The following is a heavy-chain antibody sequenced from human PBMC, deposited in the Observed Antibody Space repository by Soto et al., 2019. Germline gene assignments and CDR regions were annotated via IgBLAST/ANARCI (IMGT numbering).Heavy chain of an antibody. V-gene: IGHV4-59*08. J-gene: IGHJ6*03. D-gene: IGHD6-6*01. CDR1: GGSISSYY. CDR2: IYYSGST. CDR3: ARHYGSSSSGYYYYYMDV. Sequence: QVQLQESGPGLVKPSETLSLTCTVSGGSISSYYWSWIRQPPGKGLEWIGYIYYSGSTNYNPSLKSRVTISVDTSKNQFSLKLSSVTAADTAVYYCARHYGSSSSGYYYYYMDVWGKGTTVTVSS.